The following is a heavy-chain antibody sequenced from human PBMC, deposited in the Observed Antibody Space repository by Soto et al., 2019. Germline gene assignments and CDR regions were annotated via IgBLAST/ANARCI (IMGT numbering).Heavy chain of an antibody. V-gene: IGHV4-34*01. J-gene: IGHJ4*02. CDR1: GGSFSGYY. D-gene: IGHD3-16*02. CDR2: INHSGST. CDR3: ARVRYYDYIWGSYRPYYFDY. Sequence: SETLSLTCAIYGGSFSGYYWSWIRQPPGKGLEWIGEINHSGSTNYNPSLKSRVTISVDTSKNQFSLKLSSVTAADTAVYYCARVRYYDYIWGSYRPYYFDYWGQGTLVTVSS.